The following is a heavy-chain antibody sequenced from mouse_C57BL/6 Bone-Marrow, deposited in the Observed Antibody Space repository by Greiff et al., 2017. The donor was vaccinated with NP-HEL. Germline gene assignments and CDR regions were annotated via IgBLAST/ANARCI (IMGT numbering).Heavy chain of an antibody. V-gene: IGHV1-81*01. Sequence: VKLVESGAELARPGASVKLSCKASGYTFTSYGISWVKQRTGQGLEWIGEIYPRSGNTYYNEKFKGKATLTADKSSSTAYMELRSLTSEDSAVYFCARKGYYGSSYEWYFDVWGTGTTVTVSS. D-gene: IGHD1-1*01. CDR2: IYPRSGNT. J-gene: IGHJ1*03. CDR1: GYTFTSYG. CDR3: ARKGYYGSSYEWYFDV.